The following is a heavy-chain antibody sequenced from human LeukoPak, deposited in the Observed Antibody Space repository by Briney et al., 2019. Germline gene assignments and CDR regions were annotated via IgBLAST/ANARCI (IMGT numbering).Heavy chain of an antibody. J-gene: IGHJ4*02. CDR3: AKDTLLLLY. CDR2: SSGSSGDT. D-gene: IGHD3-22*01. V-gene: IGHV3-23*01. CDR1: GFTFSNFA. Sequence: RGSLRLSCAASGFTFSNFAMSWGRQAPGKGLEWVSASSGSSGDTYYADSVKGRFTISRDNAKSTLYLQMNSLRAEDTALYYCAKDTLLLLYWGQGTLVTVSS.